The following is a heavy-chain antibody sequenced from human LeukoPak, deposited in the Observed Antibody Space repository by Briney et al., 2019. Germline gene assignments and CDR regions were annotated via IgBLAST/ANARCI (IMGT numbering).Heavy chain of an antibody. CDR2: IGTASYT. CDR1: GFTFSSFD. J-gene: IGHJ6*03. V-gene: IGHV3-13*04. D-gene: IGHD1-1*01. Sequence: GGSLRLSCAAAGFTFSSFDMQWVRQPTGQGMEWGSTIGTASYTYYPGSVEGRFTLSRDNAKNSLYLQMTSLTAADTAVYYCARAPPRGKYYYMDVWRKGTTVTVSS. CDR3: ARAPPRGKYYYMDV.